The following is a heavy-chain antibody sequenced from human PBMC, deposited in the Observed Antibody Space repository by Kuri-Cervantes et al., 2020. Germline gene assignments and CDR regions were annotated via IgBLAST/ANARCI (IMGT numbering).Heavy chain of an antibody. J-gene: IGHJ3*02. CDR3: TTGGPSTVPGTPFDI. Sequence: GGSLRLSCAASGFTFSNAWMSWVRQAPGKGLEWVGRIKSKTDGGTTDYAAPVKGRFTISRDDSKNTLYLQMNSLKTEDTAVYYCTTGGPSTVPGTPFDIWGQGTMVTVSS. CDR2: IKSKTDGGTT. CDR1: GFTFSNAW. D-gene: IGHD6-19*01. V-gene: IGHV3-15*01.